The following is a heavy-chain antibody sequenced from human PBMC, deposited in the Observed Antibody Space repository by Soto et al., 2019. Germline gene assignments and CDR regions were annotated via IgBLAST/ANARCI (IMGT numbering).Heavy chain of an antibody. V-gene: IGHV4-59*01. CDR3: ARGRITMVRGTSYYFDY. J-gene: IGHJ4*02. Sequence: SETLSLTCTVSGGSLSSYYWSWIRQPPGKGLEWIGYIYYSGSTNYNPSLKSRVTISVDTSKNQFSLKLSSVTAADTAVYYCARGRITMVRGTSYYFDYWGQGTLVTVSS. D-gene: IGHD3-10*01. CDR2: IYYSGST. CDR1: GGSLSSYY.